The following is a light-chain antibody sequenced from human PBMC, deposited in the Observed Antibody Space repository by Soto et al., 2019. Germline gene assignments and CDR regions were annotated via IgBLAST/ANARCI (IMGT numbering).Light chain of an antibody. Sequence: EIVLTQSPGTLSLSPGERATLSCRASQSVSSSYLAWYQQKPGQASRLLIYGASSRATGIPDRFSGSGSGIDFTLTISRLEPEDFAVYYCQQYGSSPRTFGQGTKVEIK. CDR1: QSVSSSY. V-gene: IGKV3-20*01. CDR3: QQYGSSPRT. J-gene: IGKJ1*01. CDR2: GAS.